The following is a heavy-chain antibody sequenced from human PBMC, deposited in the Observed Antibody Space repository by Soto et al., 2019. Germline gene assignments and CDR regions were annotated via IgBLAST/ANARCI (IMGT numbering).Heavy chain of an antibody. Sequence: ASVKVSCKASGYTFTSYGISWVRQAPGQGLEWMGWISAYNGNTNYAQKLQGRVTMTTDTSTSTAYMELRSLRSDDTAVYYCAREQGGIMISLGAFDIWGQGTMVTVSS. J-gene: IGHJ3*02. CDR2: ISAYNGNT. V-gene: IGHV1-18*01. D-gene: IGHD3-16*01. CDR3: AREQGGIMISLGAFDI. CDR1: GYTFTSYG.